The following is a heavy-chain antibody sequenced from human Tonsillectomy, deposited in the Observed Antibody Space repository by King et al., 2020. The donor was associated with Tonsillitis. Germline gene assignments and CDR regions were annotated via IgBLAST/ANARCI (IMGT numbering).Heavy chain of an antibody. CDR1: GGTFSNYA. J-gene: IGHJ4*02. CDR3: ARVAKTSGYDLYYFDY. CDR2: IIPIFGTT. Sequence: QLVQSGAEVKKPGSSVKVSCKASGGTFSNYAINWVRQAPGQGLEWMGGIIPIFGTTNYAQKFQGRVTITADESTSTAYMELSSLRSEDTAVYYCARVAKTSGYDLYYFDYWGQGTLVTVSS. D-gene: IGHD5-12*01. V-gene: IGHV1-69*12.